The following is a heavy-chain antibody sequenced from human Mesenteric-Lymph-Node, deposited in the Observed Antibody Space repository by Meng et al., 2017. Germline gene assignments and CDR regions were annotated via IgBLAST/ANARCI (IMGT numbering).Heavy chain of an antibody. D-gene: IGHD2-15*01. CDR1: GFTFSNYW. V-gene: IGHV3-7*01. CDR3: ARGAVAI. Sequence: GESLKISCAASGFTFSNYWMSWVRQAPGKGLEWVDNIKQDGSEKYSVDSVKGRFTISRDNAKNSLYLQMNSLRAEDTAVYYCARGAVAIWGQGTMVTVSS. J-gene: IGHJ3*02. CDR2: IKQDGSEK.